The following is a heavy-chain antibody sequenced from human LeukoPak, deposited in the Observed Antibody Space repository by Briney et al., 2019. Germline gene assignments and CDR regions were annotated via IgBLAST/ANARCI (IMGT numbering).Heavy chain of an antibody. J-gene: IGHJ4*02. Sequence: SETLSLTCTVSGGSISSFYWSWIRQPARKGLEWIGRIYTSWSTDYNPSLKSRVTMSVDTSKNQFSLKLSSVTAADTAVYYCARQVAAAGTDLYYFDYWGQGTLVTVSS. V-gene: IGHV4-4*07. D-gene: IGHD6-13*01. CDR3: ARQVAAAGTDLYYFDY. CDR2: IYTSWST. CDR1: GGSISSFY.